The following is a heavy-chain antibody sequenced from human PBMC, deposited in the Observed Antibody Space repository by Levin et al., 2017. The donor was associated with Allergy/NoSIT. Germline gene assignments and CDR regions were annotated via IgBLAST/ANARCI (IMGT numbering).Heavy chain of an antibody. CDR3: AREYPGGSYYYYGMDV. CDR1: GYTFTSYY. D-gene: IGHD1-26*01. V-gene: IGHV1-46*01. J-gene: IGHJ6*02. CDR2: INPSGGST. Sequence: GESLKISCKASGYTFTSYYMHWVRQAPGQGLEWMGIINPSGGSTSYAQKFQGRVTMTRDTSTSTVYMELSSLRSEDTAVYYCAREYPGGSYYYYGMDVWGQGTTVTVSS.